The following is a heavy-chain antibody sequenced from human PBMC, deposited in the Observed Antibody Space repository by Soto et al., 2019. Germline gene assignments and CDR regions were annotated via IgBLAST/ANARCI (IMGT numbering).Heavy chain of an antibody. CDR1: GDSFSSYA. V-gene: IGHV1-69*06. J-gene: IGHJ5*02. Sequence: GASVKVSCKASGDSFSSYAISWVRQAPGQGLEWMGGIIPIFGTANYAPKFQGRVTITADKSTSTAYMDLSSLRFEDTAVYYCARERTIAGRPRWFDPWGPGTLVTVSS. CDR2: IIPIFGTA. CDR3: ARERTIAGRPRWFDP. D-gene: IGHD2-15*01.